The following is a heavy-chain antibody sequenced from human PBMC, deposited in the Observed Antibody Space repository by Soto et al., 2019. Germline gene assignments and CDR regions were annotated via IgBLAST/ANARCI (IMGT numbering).Heavy chain of an antibody. V-gene: IGHV1-18*01. D-gene: IGHD4-17*01. CDR2: ISPFNDNT. CDR1: GYNFATYG. Sequence: QVQLVQSGPEVKKPGASVKVSCMASGYNFATYGITWVRQAPGQGLEWLGWISPFNDNTNYAQRVQGRASLTADISTTTAYMELRSLRLDDTAVYYCAREGDYCDYWVFWGQGTLVTVSS. CDR3: AREGDYCDYWVF. J-gene: IGHJ4*02.